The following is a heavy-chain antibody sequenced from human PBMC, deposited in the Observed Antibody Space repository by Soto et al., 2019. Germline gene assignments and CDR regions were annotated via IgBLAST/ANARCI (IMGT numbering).Heavy chain of an antibody. J-gene: IGHJ5*02. V-gene: IGHV3-11*01. D-gene: IGHD6-19*01. CDR2: ISSSGRTI. CDR1: GFTFSDYY. CDR3: ARGGSESSAWYPWFDP. Sequence: QVQLLESGGALVKPGGSLRLSCAASGFTFSDYYMSWIRQAPGKVLEWVSYISSSGRTIHYAESVKGRFTISRDNANNSLFLQMNSLKDEDTAVYYCARGGSESSAWYPWFDPWGQGTLVTVSS.